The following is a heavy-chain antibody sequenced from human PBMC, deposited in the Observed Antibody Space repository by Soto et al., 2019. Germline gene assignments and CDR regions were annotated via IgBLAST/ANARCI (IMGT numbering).Heavy chain of an antibody. D-gene: IGHD3-22*01. CDR3: ARAHYGPSGYYFDS. Sequence: LSVTCTVSFASISSLGYSWSWIRQPPQKDLEWIGYIYHNGSTSYSTSLKSRVTISVDKSKNQFSMILKSVTAADTAIYSCARAHYGPSGYYFDSWGQGTLVTVYS. CDR1: FASISSLGYS. J-gene: IGHJ4*02. V-gene: IGHV4-30-2*01. CDR2: IYHNGST.